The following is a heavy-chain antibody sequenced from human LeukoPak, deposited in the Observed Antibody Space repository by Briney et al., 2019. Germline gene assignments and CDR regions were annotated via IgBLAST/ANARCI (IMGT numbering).Heavy chain of an antibody. Sequence: GGSLRLSCAASGFTFSSYNMNWVRQAPGKGLEWVSSISSSSSYIYYADSVKGRFTISRDNAKNSLYLQMNSLRAEDTAVYYCARGPRITIFGGGFDYWGQGTLVTVSS. V-gene: IGHV3-21*01. J-gene: IGHJ4*02. D-gene: IGHD3-3*01. CDR2: ISSSSSYI. CDR1: GFTFSSYN. CDR3: ARGPRITIFGGGFDY.